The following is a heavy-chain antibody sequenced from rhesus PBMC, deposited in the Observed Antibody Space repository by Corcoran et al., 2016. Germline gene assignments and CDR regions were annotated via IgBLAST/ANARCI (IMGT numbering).Heavy chain of an antibody. CDR2: IDGSFGTT. V-gene: IGHV4-80*01. D-gene: IGHD6-31*01. Sequence: QVQLQESGPGLVKPSETLSLLCIVSGDSLSSNWWRWIRQPPGEGLEWIGEIDGSFGTTNYSPSLKSRVTISKDASRNQLSLKVTSVTAADTAVYYCARDPATGYFDFWGQGVLVPVSS. CDR1: GDSLSSNW. J-gene: IGHJ4*01. CDR3: ARDPATGYFDF.